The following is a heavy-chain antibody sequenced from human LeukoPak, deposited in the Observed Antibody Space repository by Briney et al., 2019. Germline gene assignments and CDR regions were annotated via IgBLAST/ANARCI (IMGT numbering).Heavy chain of an antibody. CDR2: IYTSGST. Sequence: SETLSLTCTVSGGSISSYYWSWIRQPAGKGLEWIGRIYTSGSTNYNPSLKSRVTMSVDTSKNQFSLKLSSVTAADTAVYYCARQRRYYGSRAWGRGSFDYWGQGTLVTVSS. CDR3: ARQRRYYGSRAWGRGSFDY. J-gene: IGHJ4*02. V-gene: IGHV4-4*07. D-gene: IGHD3-10*01. CDR1: GGSISSYY.